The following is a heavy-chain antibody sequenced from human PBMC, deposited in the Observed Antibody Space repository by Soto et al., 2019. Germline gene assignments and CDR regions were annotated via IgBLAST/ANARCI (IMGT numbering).Heavy chain of an antibody. V-gene: IGHV3-64D*06. D-gene: IGHD2-2*01. CDR3: VKGNQLLRYYFEY. J-gene: IGHJ4*02. CDR2: ITSNGDNT. Sequence: LRLSCSASGFTFSNFAMHWVRQAPGKGLEYVSGITSNGDNTYHADSVQGRFTISRDNFKSTLYLQMTSLRVEDTAVYYCVKGNQLLRYYFEYWGRGALVTVSS. CDR1: GFTFSNFA.